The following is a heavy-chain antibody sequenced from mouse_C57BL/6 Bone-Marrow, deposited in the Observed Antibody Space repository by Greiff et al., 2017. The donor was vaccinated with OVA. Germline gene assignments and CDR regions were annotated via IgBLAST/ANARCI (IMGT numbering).Heavy chain of an antibody. Sequence: VQLKESGPELVKPGASVKISCKASGYSFTDYNMNWVQQSTGKSLEWIGVINPNYGTTSYNQKFKGKATLTVDQSSSTAYMQLNSLTSEDSAVYYCAREEAAQATWAYWGQGTLVTVSA. CDR2: INPNYGTT. CDR3: AREEAAQATWAY. V-gene: IGHV1-39*01. J-gene: IGHJ3*01. D-gene: IGHD3-2*02. CDR1: GYSFTDYN.